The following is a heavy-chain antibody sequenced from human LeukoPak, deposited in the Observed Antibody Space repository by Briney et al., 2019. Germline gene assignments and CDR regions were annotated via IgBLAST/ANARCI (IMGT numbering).Heavy chain of an antibody. CDR1: GGSISSGDYY. D-gene: IGHD6-13*01. CDR3: HAAAGTGLDY. Sequence: SETLSLTCTVSGGSISSGDYYWSWIRQPPGKGLEWIGHIYYSGSTYYNPSLKSRVTISVDTSKNQFSLKLSSVTAADTAVYYCHAAAGTGLDYWGQGTLVTVSS. V-gene: IGHV4-30-4*01. CDR2: IYYSGST. J-gene: IGHJ4*02.